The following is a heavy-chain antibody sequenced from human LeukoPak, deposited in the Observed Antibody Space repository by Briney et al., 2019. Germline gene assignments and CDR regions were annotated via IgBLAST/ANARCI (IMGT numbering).Heavy chain of an antibody. CDR3: ARLTVPFAYFDY. Sequence: SETLSLTCAVYGGSFSSYYWGWIRQPPGKGLEWIGSIYYSGSTYYNPSLKSRVTISVGTSKNQFSLKLSSVTAADTAVYYCARLTVPFAYFDYWGQGTLVTVSS. J-gene: IGHJ4*02. CDR1: GGSFSSYY. D-gene: IGHD4-17*01. V-gene: IGHV4-39*01. CDR2: IYYSGST.